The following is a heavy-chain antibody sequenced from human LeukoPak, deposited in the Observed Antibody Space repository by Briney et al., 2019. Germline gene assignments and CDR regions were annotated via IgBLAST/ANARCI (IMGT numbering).Heavy chain of an antibody. CDR2: ISSSSSYI. CDR1: GFTFSSYS. Sequence: NSGGSLRLSCAASGFTFSSYSMNWVRQAPGKGLEWVSSISSSSSYIYYADSVKGRFTISRDNAKNSLYLQMNSLRAEDTAVYYCVRDIDRYYADYWGQGTLVTVSS. J-gene: IGHJ4*02. V-gene: IGHV3-21*01. CDR3: VRDIDRYYADY. D-gene: IGHD3-3*01.